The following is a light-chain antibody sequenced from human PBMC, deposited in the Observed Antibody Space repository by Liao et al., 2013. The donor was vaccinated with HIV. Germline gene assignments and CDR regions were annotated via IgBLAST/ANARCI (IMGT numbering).Light chain of an antibody. CDR3: QAWDSITAI. CDR1: NIGSKS. J-gene: IGLJ2*01. CDR2: YDS. Sequence: SYELTQPPSVSVAPGKTARITCGGNNIGSKSVHWYQQKPGQAPVLVIYYDSDRPSGIPERFSGSNSGNTATLTISRVEAGDEADYYCQAWDSITAIFGRGTKLTVL. V-gene: IGLV3-21*01.